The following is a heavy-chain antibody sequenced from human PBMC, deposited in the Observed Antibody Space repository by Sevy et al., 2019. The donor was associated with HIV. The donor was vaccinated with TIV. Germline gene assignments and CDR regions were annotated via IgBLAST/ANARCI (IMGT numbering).Heavy chain of an antibody. D-gene: IGHD4-4*01. CDR2: ISGGGGGT. CDR3: AKHYIHDIAEGWYFDL. Sequence: GGCLRLYCAASGFTFNNYAMSWVRQAPGKGLGGKGLDWVSTISGGGGGTYYADSVRGRFTISRDNSKNTLYLQVNSLRVEDTAVYYCAKHYIHDIAEGWYFDLWGRGTLVTVSS. J-gene: IGHJ2*01. CDR1: GFTFNNYA. V-gene: IGHV3-23*01.